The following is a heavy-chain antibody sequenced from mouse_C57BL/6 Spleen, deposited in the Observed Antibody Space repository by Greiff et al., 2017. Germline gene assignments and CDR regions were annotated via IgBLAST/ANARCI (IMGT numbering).Heavy chain of an antibody. Sequence: QVHLQQSGAELARPGASVKLSCKASGYTFTSYGISWVKQRTGQGLEWIGEIYPRSGNTYYNEKFKGKATLTADKSSSTAYMELRSLTSEDSAVYFCARRDYGSSMDYWGQGTSVTVSS. CDR1: GYTFTSYG. J-gene: IGHJ4*01. V-gene: IGHV1-81*01. D-gene: IGHD1-1*01. CDR2: IYPRSGNT. CDR3: ARRDYGSSMDY.